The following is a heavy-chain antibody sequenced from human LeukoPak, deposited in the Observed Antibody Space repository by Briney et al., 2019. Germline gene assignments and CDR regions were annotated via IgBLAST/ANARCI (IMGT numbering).Heavy chain of an antibody. J-gene: IGHJ4*02. CDR1: GYTFTGYY. Sequence: ASLKVSCKASGYTFTGYYIHWVRQARGQGLERMGWINLNSGGANDAQKFQGRVTMTRDTSISTAYMELSRLRSDDTAVYYCARDLAEIDSYYYGSGSPGGVDYWGQGTLVTVSS. CDR2: INLNSGGA. CDR3: ARDLAEIDSYYYGSGSPGGVDY. V-gene: IGHV1-2*02. D-gene: IGHD3-10*01.